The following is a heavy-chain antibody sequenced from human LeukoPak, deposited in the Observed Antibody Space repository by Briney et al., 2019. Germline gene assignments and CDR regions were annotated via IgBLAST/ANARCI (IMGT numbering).Heavy chain of an antibody. CDR3: ARAGLRGVIWIYFDY. V-gene: IGHV3-21*01. Sequence: GGSLRLSCAASGFTFSSYSMNWVRQAPGKGLEWVSSISSSSSYIYYADSVKGRFTISRDNAKNSLYLQMNSLRAEDTAVYYCARAGLRGVIWIYFDYWGQGTLVTVSS. D-gene: IGHD3-10*01. CDR2: ISSSSSYI. CDR1: GFTFSSYS. J-gene: IGHJ4*02.